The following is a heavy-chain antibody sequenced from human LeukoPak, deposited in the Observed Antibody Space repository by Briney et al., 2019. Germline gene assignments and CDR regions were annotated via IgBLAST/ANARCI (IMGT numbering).Heavy chain of an antibody. CDR3: ARDPGSYGTFDY. CDR1: GFTFSSYE. CDR2: INQEGSET. V-gene: IGHV3-7*01. J-gene: IGHJ4*02. Sequence: GGSLRLSCAASGFTFSSYEMNWVRQSPGKGLEWVANINQEGSETHYVDSVRGRFTISRDNAKNSLFLQMNSLRAEDTAVYYCARDPGSYGTFDYWGQGTLVTVSS. D-gene: IGHD1-26*01.